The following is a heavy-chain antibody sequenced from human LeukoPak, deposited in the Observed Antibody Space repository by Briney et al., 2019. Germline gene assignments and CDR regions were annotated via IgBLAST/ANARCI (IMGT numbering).Heavy chain of an antibody. J-gene: IGHJ5*02. CDR2: INAGNGNT. V-gene: IGHV1-3*03. D-gene: IGHD4-17*01. Sequence: ASVKVSCKASGYTFTSYAMHWVRQAPGQRLEWMGWINAGNGNTKYSQEFQGRVTITRDTSASTAYMELSSLRSEDMAVYYCARGGDYTGGTRFDPWGQGTLVTVSS. CDR1: GYTFTSYA. CDR3: ARGGDYTGGTRFDP.